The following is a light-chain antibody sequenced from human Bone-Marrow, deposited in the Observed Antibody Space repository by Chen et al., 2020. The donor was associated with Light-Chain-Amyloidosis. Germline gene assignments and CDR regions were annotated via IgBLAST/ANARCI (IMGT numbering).Light chain of an antibody. CDR2: EDS. Sequence: SYELTQPPSVSVSPGQTARITCSGDTLPKKFAYWYQYKSGQAPVVVIYEDSKRPSGIPERFSGSSSGTMATLTISGAQAEDEGDYYCHSTDITGNHRVFGGGTKLTVL. V-gene: IGLV3-10*01. J-gene: IGLJ3*02. CDR3: HSTDITGNHRV. CDR1: TLPKKF.